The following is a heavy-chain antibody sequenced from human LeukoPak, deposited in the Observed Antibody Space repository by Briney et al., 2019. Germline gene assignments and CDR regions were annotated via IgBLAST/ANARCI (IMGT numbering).Heavy chain of an antibody. CDR2: LSATGTGGTT. CDR1: GFTFGSYA. D-gene: IGHD2-15*01. CDR3: ARIVDY. Sequence: PGGSLRLSCSASGFTFGSYAMSWIPQAPGKGLEWVSALSATGTGGTTYFADSVKGRFTISRDNAKNTLYLQMNSLRAEDTAVYYCARIVDYWGQGTLVTVSS. J-gene: IGHJ4*02. V-gene: IGHV3-23*01.